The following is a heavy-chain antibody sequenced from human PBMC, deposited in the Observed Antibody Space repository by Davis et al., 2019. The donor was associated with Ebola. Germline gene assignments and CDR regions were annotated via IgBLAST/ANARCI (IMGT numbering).Heavy chain of an antibody. CDR2: ISGGGGIT. J-gene: IGHJ4*02. V-gene: IGHV3-23*01. CDR1: GFTFRSDA. Sequence: PGGSLRLSCAASGFTFRSDAMTWVRQAPGKGLEWVSGISGGGGITRYADSVKGRVTVSRDNAKNTLYLQMDSLRAEDTALYYCAKGYCGGDCLPVYDYWGQGILVTVSS. D-gene: IGHD2-21*01. CDR3: AKGYCGGDCLPVYDY.